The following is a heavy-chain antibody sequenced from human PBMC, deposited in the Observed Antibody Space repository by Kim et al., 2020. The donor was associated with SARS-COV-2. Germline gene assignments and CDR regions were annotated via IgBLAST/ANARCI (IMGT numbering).Heavy chain of an antibody. CDR3: AGVPEAGRGVIYAS. Sequence: ASVKVSCKASGYTFNSYYIHWVRQAPGQGPEWMGRINTKKVSTQYARKFQGRVTITRDTSIGTAYMEWSSLTSDDTAIYYCAGVPEAGRGVIYASSGQGTLVTVSS. CDR1: GYTFNSYY. CDR2: INTKKVST. J-gene: IGHJ5*02. V-gene: IGHV1-2*06. D-gene: IGHD6-13*01.